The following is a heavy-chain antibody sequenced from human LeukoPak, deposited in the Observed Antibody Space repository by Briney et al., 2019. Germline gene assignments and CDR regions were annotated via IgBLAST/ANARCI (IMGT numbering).Heavy chain of an antibody. J-gene: IGHJ6*03. V-gene: IGHV3-23*01. CDR3: AKGVDRNYYYYYMDV. CDR1: GFTFSSYG. CDR2: ISGSGGST. Sequence: PGGTLRLSCAASGFTFSSYGMSWVRQAPGKGLEWVSAISGSGGSTYYADSVKGRFTISRDNSKNTLYLQMNSLRAEDTAVYYCAKGVDRNYYYYYMDVWGKGTTVTISS.